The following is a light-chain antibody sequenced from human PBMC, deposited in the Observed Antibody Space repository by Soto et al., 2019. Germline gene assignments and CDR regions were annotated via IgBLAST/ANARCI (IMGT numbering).Light chain of an antibody. V-gene: IGLV2-23*01. CDR3: ATWDGSLPGEV. Sequence: QSGLTQTASVSGSPGQSITMSCTGTRSDVGGYNLVSWYQQHPGKAPRLLIHDDIKRPSGVSDRFSGSKSGNTASLTISGLQAEDEADYYCATWDGSLPGEVFGGGTQLTVL. CDR1: RSDVGGYNL. CDR2: DDI. J-gene: IGLJ2*01.